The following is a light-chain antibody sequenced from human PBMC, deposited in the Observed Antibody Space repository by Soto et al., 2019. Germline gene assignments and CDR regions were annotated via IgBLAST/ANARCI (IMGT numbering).Light chain of an antibody. CDR2: DAS. CDR3: QQYKNWPPLT. J-gene: IGKJ4*01. V-gene: IGKV3-15*01. Sequence: EIVMTQSPATLSVSPGERAIFSCRASQSVSNNLAWYQQKPGQPPRLLIYDASTRATGIPARFSGSGSGTEFALTISSLQSEDFAVYYCQQYKNWPPLTFGGGTKVEIK. CDR1: QSVSNN.